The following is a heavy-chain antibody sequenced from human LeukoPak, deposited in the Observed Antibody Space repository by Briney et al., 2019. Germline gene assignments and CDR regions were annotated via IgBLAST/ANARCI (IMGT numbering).Heavy chain of an antibody. J-gene: IGHJ4*02. Sequence: PSETLSLTCAVYGGSFSGYYWSWIRQPPGKGLEWIGSIYYSGSTYYNPSLKSRVTISVDTSKNQFSLKLSSVTAADTAVYYCARGHPDLHYYDRHYFDYWGQGTLVTVSS. D-gene: IGHD3-22*01. CDR3: ARGHPDLHYYDRHYFDY. V-gene: IGHV4-34*01. CDR2: IYYSGST. CDR1: GGSFSGYY.